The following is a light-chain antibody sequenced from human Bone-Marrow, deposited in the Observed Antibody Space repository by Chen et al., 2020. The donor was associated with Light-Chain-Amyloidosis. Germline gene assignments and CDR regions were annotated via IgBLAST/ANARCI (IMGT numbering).Light chain of an antibody. V-gene: IGLV6-57*01. Sequence: NFMLTQPHSVSESPGKTVIISCTRSRGSIATNYVQWYQQRPGRSPTTVISEDAQRPSGVTDRFSGSIDRSSNSASLTISGLKTEDEADYSWQSYQCSRRGVFGGGSKLNVL. CDR2: EDA. CDR1: RGSIATNY. J-gene: IGLJ3*02. CDR3: QSYQCSRRGV.